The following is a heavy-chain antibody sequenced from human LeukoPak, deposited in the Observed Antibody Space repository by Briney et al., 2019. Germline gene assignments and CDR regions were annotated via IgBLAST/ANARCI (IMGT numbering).Heavy chain of an antibody. J-gene: IGHJ4*02. Sequence: PGESLTLSCAASGFTFSNYAMSWVRQAPGKGLEWVSTARISGDTTDYADSVKGRFTISRDNSKNTLYLQMNSLRAEDTAVYYCAKGWSPFWGQGTLVTVSS. CDR2: ARISGDTT. CDR1: GFTFSNYA. CDR3: AKGWSPF. V-gene: IGHV3-23*01.